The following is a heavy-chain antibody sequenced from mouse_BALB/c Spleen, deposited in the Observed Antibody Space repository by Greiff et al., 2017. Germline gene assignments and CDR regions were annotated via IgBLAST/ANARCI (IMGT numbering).Heavy chain of an antibody. V-gene: IGHV1-9*01. Sequence: VQGVESGAELMKPGASVKISCKATGYTFSSYWIEWVKQRPGHGLEWIGEILPGSGSTNYNEKFKGKATFTADTSSNTAYMQLSSLTSEDSAVYYCARREILRPYAMDYWGQGTSVTVSS. CDR3: ARREILRPYAMDY. D-gene: IGHD1-2*01. J-gene: IGHJ4*01. CDR1: GYTFSSYW. CDR2: ILPGSGST.